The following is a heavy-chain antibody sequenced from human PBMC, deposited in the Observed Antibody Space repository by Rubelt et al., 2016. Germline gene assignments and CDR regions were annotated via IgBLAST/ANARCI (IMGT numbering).Heavy chain of an antibody. D-gene: IGHD6-6*01. CDR1: GFTFSSYG. J-gene: IGHJ4*02. V-gene: IGHV3-33*01. CDR3: ASGPYSSSASLFPFDY. Sequence: GGVVQPGRSLRLSCAASGFTFSSYGMHWVRQAPGKGLEWVAVIWYDGSNKYYADSVKGRFTISRDNSKNTLYLQMNSLRAEDTAVYYCASGPYSSSASLFPFDYWGQGTLVTVSS. CDR2: IWYDGSNK.